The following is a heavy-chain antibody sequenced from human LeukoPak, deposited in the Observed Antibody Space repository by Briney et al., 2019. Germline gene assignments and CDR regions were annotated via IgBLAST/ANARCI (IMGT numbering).Heavy chain of an antibody. CDR3: ARRNYYFDY. V-gene: IGHV3-23*01. J-gene: IGHJ4*02. Sequence: GGSLRLSCAASGFTFSSYVMSWVRQAPGKGLEWVSAIVGSGGSTYYAASVKGRFAISRDNSENTLYLQMTSLRAEDTAVYYCARRNYYFDYWGQGTLVTVSS. D-gene: IGHD1-7*01. CDR2: IVGSGGST. CDR1: GFTFSSYV.